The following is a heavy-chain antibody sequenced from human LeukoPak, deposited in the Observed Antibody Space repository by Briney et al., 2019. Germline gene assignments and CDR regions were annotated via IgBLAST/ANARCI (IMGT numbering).Heavy chain of an antibody. Sequence: GGSLRLSCAASGFTFSNNWMSWVRQAPGKGLEWVANVKQDGSEKYYADSVKGRFTISRENAKNSLYMQMNSLRAEDTAVYYCARELAVTGPFDYWGQGTLVTVSS. CDR3: ARELAVTGPFDY. CDR2: VKQDGSEK. D-gene: IGHD6-19*01. CDR1: GFTFSNNW. V-gene: IGHV3-7*01. J-gene: IGHJ4*02.